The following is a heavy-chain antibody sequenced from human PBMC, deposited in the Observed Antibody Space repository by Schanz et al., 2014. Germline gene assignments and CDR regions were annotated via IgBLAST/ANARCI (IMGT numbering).Heavy chain of an antibody. J-gene: IGHJ4*02. V-gene: IGHV1-8*01. CDR2: MNPTTGNR. CDR1: GYSFTTYD. D-gene: IGHD6-13*01. CDR3: ARDGEAAAGCDY. Sequence: QVQLVQSGAEVKKPGASVRVSCKASGYSFTTYDVNWVRQATGQGLEWMGWMNPTTGNRGYAQKFQGRVTMTRHTSISTAYMELSSLRSEDTAVYYCARDGEAAAGCDYWGQGTLVTVSS.